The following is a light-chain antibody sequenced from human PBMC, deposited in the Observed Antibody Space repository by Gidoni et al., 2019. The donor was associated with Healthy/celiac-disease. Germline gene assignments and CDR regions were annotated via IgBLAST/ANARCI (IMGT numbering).Light chain of an antibody. CDR1: SSNIGSNT. J-gene: IGLJ3*02. CDR3: AAWDDSLNGWV. V-gene: IGLV1-44*01. CDR2: SNN. Sequence: QSVLTQPPSASGTPGQRVTISCSGSSSNIGSNTVNWYQQLPETAPKLLIYSNNQRPSWVPDRCSGSKSGTSASLSISGLQSEDEADYYCAAWDDSLNGWVFGGGTKLTVL.